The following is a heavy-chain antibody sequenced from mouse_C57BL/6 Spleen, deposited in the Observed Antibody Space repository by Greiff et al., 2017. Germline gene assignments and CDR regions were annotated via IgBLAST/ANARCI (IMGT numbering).Heavy chain of an antibody. CDR3: ARWRGNGGTFDY. CDR1: GFPFTDYY. J-gene: IGHJ2*01. V-gene: IGHV7-3*01. Sequence: EVQVVESGGGLVPPGGSLSLSCAASGFPFTDYYMSWVRQPPGKALEWLGFIRNKANGYTTEYSASGKGRFTSSRDNSQSILYLQMNALRAEDSATYYCARWRGNGGTFDYWGQGTTLTVSS. CDR2: IRNKANGYTT. D-gene: IGHD2-1*01.